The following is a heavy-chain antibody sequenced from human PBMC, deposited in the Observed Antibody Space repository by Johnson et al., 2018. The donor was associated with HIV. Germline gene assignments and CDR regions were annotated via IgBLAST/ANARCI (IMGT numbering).Heavy chain of an antibody. V-gene: IGHV3-30*04. D-gene: IGHD3-10*01. CDR3: VTRDPTQRRGAFDI. CDR2: ISYDGSNK. CDR1: GFTFSSYA. Sequence: QVQLVESGGGVVQPGRSLRLSCAASGFTFSSYAMHWVRQAPGKGLEWVAVISYDGSNKYYADSVKGRFTISRDNSKNTLYLQMNSLRAEDTAVYYCVTRDPTQRRGAFDIWGQGTMVTVSS. J-gene: IGHJ3*02.